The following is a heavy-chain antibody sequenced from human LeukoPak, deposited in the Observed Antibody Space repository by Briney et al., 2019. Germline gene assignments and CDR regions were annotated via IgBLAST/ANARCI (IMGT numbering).Heavy chain of an antibody. CDR2: INPNSGGT. CDR1: GYTFTGYY. CDR3: AREWYYYDSSGYFG. Sequence: ASVKVSSKASGYTFTGYYMHWVRQAPGQGLEWMGWINPNSGGTNYAQKFQGRVTMTRDTSISTAYMELSRLRSDDTAVYYCAREWYYYDSSGYFGWGQGTLVTVSS. V-gene: IGHV1-2*02. D-gene: IGHD3-22*01. J-gene: IGHJ4*02.